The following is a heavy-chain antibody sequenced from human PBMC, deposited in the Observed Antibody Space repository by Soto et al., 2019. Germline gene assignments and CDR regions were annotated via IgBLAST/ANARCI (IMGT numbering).Heavy chain of an antibody. V-gene: IGHV4-34*01. Sequence: PSETLSLTCAVYGGSFSGYYWTWIRQPPGTGLEWIGEINHSGSTNYNPSLKSRVTISVDTPKNQFSLKLTSVNTADTAIYYCTRGGDPYKTGHWGQGTLVTVSS. CDR2: INHSGST. CDR1: GGSFSGYY. CDR3: TRGGDPYKTGH. D-gene: IGHD3-9*01. J-gene: IGHJ4*02.